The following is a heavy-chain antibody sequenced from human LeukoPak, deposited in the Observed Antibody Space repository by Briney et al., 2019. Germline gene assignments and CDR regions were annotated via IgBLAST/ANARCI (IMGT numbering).Heavy chain of an antibody. CDR2: IYYSGST. CDR3: ARDRGDGYNSFDY. V-gene: IGHV4-59*01. CDR1: GSSISSYY. D-gene: IGHD5-24*01. J-gene: IGHJ4*02. Sequence: SETLSLTCTVSGSSISSYYWSWIRQPPGKGLEWFGCIYYSGSTNYNPSLKSRVTISVDTSKSQFSLKLSSVTAADTAVYYCARDRGDGYNSFDYWGQGTLVTVSS.